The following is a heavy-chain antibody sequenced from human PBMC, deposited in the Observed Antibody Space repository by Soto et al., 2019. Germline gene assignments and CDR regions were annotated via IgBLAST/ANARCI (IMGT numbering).Heavy chain of an antibody. D-gene: IGHD5-12*01. V-gene: IGHV1-8*01. J-gene: IGHJ4*02. CDR3: ARGNFRGYDYLYYFDY. Sequence: GASVKVSCKASGYTFTSYDINWVRQATGQGPEWMGWMNPNSGNTGYAQKFQGRVTMTRNTSISTAYMELSSLRSEDTAVYYCARGNFRGYDYLYYFDYWGQGTLVTVSS. CDR1: GYTFTSYD. CDR2: MNPNSGNT.